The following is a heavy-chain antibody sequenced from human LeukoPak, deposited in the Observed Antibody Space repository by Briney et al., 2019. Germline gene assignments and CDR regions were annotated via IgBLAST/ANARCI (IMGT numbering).Heavy chain of an antibody. V-gene: IGHV3-23*01. CDR1: GFTFSSYA. D-gene: IGHD3-22*01. Sequence: GSLRLSCAASGFTFSSYAMSWVRQAPGKGLEWVSAISGSGGSTYYADSVKGRFTISRDNSKNTLYLQMNSLRAEDTAVYYCAKDDYYDSSGYRPGYYYMDVWGKGTTVTVSS. CDR3: AKDDYYDSSGYRPGYYYMDV. J-gene: IGHJ6*03. CDR2: ISGSGGST.